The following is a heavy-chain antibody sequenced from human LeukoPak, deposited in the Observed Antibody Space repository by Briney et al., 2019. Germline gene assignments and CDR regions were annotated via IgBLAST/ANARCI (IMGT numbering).Heavy chain of an antibody. CDR2: INPNSGGT. J-gene: IGHJ6*02. Sequence: ASVKVSCKASGYTFTGYYMHWVRQAPGQGLEWMGWINPNSGGTNYAQKFQGRVTMTRDTSISTAYMELSRLGSDDTAVYYCARVMVKGYCSSTSCYYYGMDVWGQGTTVTVSS. CDR1: GYTFTGYY. CDR3: ARVMVKGYCSSTSCYYYGMDV. D-gene: IGHD2-2*01. V-gene: IGHV1-2*02.